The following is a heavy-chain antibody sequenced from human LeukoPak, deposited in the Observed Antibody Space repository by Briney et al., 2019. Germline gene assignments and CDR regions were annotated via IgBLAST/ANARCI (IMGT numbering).Heavy chain of an antibody. D-gene: IGHD6-6*01. CDR3: ARPPFEYSSSSGWFDP. CDR1: GFTFSSFS. CDR2: ISSGSSYI. V-gene: IGHV3-21*01. Sequence: GGSLRLSWPASGFTFSSFSMNWVRQAPGRGLEWVSSISSGSSYIYYADSVKGRFTISRDNAKNSLYLQMNSLRAEDTAVYYCARPPFEYSSSSGWFDPWGQGTLVTVSS. J-gene: IGHJ5*02.